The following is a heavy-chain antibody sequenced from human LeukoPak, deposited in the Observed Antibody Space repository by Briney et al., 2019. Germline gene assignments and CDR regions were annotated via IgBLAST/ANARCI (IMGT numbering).Heavy chain of an antibody. CDR2: INPNSGST. J-gene: IGHJ4*02. D-gene: IGHD3-10*01. V-gene: IGHV1-2*02. CDR1: GYTFTSYY. CDR3: AREKGTIWFGDY. Sequence: ASVKVSCKASGYTFTSYYMHWVRQAPGQGLEWMGWINPNSGSTNYAQKFQGRVTMTRDTSISTAYMELSRLRSDDTAVYYCAREKGTIWFGDYWGQGTLVTVSS.